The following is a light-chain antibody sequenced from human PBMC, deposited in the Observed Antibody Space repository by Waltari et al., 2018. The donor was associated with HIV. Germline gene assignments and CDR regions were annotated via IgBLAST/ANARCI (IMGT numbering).Light chain of an antibody. CDR2: DTS. CDR1: QSVSSF. V-gene: IGKV3-11*01. CDR3: QQRSSWPIT. Sequence: EIVLTQSPATLSLSPGERATLSCRASQSVSSFLAWYQQNPGQAPRLLIYDTSKRATGIPARFSGSGSETDFTLTICSLEPEDFAVYYCQQRSSWPITFGQRTRLEIK. J-gene: IGKJ5*01.